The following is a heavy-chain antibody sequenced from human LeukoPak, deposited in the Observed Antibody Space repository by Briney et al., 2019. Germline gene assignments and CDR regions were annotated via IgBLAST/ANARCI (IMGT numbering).Heavy chain of an antibody. Sequence: SVKVSCKVSGYTLTELSMHWVRQAPGKGLEWMGGITPMFGTANYAQKFQGRVTITAVESMSTAYMELSSLRSEDTAVYYCARGWLAETTVVTPYNYWGQGTLVTVSS. CDR1: GYTLTELS. V-gene: IGHV1-69*13. J-gene: IGHJ4*02. D-gene: IGHD4-23*01. CDR2: ITPMFGTA. CDR3: ARGWLAETTVVTPYNY.